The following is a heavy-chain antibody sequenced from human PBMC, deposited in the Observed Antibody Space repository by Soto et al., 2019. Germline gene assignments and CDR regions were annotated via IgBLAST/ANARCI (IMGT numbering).Heavy chain of an antibody. CDR3: ARGQWLGNLIFYY. J-gene: IGHJ4*02. CDR2: IFYTGTT. CDR1: GGSIRSYY. V-gene: IGHV4-59*01. D-gene: IGHD6-19*01. Sequence: QVQLQESGPGLVKPSETLSLTCTVSGGSIRSYYWSWIRQPPGKGLEWIGYIFYTGTTNYNPSLKSRVTMSVDTSKNQFSLKLSSVTAADAAVYSCARGQWLGNLIFYYWGQGALVTVSS.